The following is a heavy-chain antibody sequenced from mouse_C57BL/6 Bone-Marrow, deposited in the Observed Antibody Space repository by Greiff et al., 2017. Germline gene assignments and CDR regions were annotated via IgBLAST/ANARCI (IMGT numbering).Heavy chain of an antibody. CDR3: ARVDY. CDR2: IDPSDSYT. Sequence: QVQLQQPGAELVMPGASVKLSCKASGYTFTSYWMHWVKQRPGQGLEWIGEIDPSDSYTNYNQKFKGKSTLTVDKSSSTAYMQLSSQTSEDSAVYYCARVDYWGQGTSVTVSS. J-gene: IGHJ4*01. V-gene: IGHV1-69*01. CDR1: GYTFTSYW.